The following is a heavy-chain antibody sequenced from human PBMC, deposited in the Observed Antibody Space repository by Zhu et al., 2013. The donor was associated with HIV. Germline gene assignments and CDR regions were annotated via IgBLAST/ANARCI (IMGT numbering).Heavy chain of an antibody. D-gene: IGHD4-4*01. CDR1: GYTFTDYY. J-gene: IGHJ5*02. CDR2: INPNSGGT. Sequence: QVQLVQSDGELRRPGASVKVSCKASGYTFTDYYMHWMRQAPGQGLEWMGWINPNSGGTNYAQKFQGRVTMTRDTSISTAYMDLSSLRSDDTAVYYCARGEVITATTIDWFDPWGQGTLVTVSS. CDR3: ARGEVITATTIDWFDP. V-gene: IGHV1-2*02.